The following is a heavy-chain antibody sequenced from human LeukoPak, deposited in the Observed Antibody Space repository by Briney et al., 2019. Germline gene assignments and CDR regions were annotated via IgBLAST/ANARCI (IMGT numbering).Heavy chain of an antibody. CDR1: GFIFSNYA. CDR2: ISGGVDST. CDR3: ATIQYQLPPARWPSIY. Sequence: GGSLRLSCAASGFIFSNYAMSWVRQAPTKGLEWVSTISGGVDSTYYADSAKGRFTISRDYSKDTLYLQMNSLRAEDTAVYYCATIQYQLPPARWPSIYWGQGTLVTVSS. D-gene: IGHD2-2*01. J-gene: IGHJ4*02. V-gene: IGHV3-23*01.